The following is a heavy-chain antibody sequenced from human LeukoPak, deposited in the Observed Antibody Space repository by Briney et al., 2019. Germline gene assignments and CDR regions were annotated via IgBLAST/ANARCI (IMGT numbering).Heavy chain of an antibody. CDR2: IYYSGST. CDR3: ARAIAVAGIYYYGMDV. CDR1: GGSISSYY. J-gene: IGHJ6*02. D-gene: IGHD6-19*01. V-gene: IGHV4-59*08. Sequence: SETLSLTCTVSGGSISSYYWSWIRQPPGKGLEWIGYIYYSGSTYYNPSLKSRVTISVDTSKNQFSLKLSSVTAADTAVYYCARAIAVAGIYYYGMDVWGQGTTVTVSS.